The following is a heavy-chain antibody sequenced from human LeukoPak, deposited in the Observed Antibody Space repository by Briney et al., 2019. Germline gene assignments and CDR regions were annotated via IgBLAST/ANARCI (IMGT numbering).Heavy chain of an antibody. Sequence: PGGSLRLSCAPTGFTLSSYSMNWVRRAPGKGPEWVSYISGTSCSIHYADSVKGRFTISRDNAKNARYLQMNSLRDEDTAVYYCARVSADCTRTSCYAFDIWGQGTTVTVSS. V-gene: IGHV3-48*02. CDR1: GFTLSSYS. CDR2: ISGTSCSI. J-gene: IGHJ3*02. D-gene: IGHD2-2*01. CDR3: ARVSADCTRTSCYAFDI.